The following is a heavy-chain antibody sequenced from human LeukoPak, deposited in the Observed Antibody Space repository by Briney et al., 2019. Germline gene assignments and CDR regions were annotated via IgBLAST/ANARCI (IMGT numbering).Heavy chain of an antibody. Sequence: SETLSLTCTVSGGSISSYYWSWIRQPPGKGLEWIGYIYYSGSTSYNPSLKSRVTISGDTSKNQFSLKLSSVTAADTAVYYCARLSSGWYDYWGQGTLVTVSS. J-gene: IGHJ4*02. V-gene: IGHV4-59*01. CDR2: IYYSGST. CDR1: GGSISSYY. CDR3: ARLSSGWYDY. D-gene: IGHD6-19*01.